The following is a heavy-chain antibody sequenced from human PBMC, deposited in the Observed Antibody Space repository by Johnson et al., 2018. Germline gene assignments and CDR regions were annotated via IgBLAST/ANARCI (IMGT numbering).Heavy chain of an antibody. CDR1: GFTFSSYW. CDR2: IKQDGSEK. V-gene: IGHV3-7*03. J-gene: IGHJ3*02. Sequence: EVQLLETGGGLVQPGGSLRLSCAASGFTFSSYWMSLVRLAPGKGLEWVANIKQDGSEKYYVDSVKGRFTISRDNAKNSLYLQVNSLRAEDTAVYYCANAPGLWVKGHDAFDSWGQGTMVTVSS. CDR3: ANAPGLWVKGHDAFDS. D-gene: IGHD5-18*01.